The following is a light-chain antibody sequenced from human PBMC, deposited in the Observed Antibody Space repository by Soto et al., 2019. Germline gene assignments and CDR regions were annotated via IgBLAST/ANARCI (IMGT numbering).Light chain of an antibody. Sequence: QSALTQPASVSGSPGQSITISCTGTSSDIGDYDYVSWYQHLPGKAPKLLIFDVTHRPSGVSDRFSGSKSGNTASLTISGVRPEDEADYYCCSYTDIALDVVFDRGTKLTVL. J-gene: IGLJ2*01. V-gene: IGLV2-14*01. CDR3: CSYTDIALDVV. CDR2: DVT. CDR1: SSDIGDYDY.